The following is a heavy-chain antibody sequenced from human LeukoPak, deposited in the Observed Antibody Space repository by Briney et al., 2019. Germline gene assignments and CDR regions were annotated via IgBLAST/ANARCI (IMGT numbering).Heavy chain of an antibody. Sequence: PSETLSLTCTVSGGSISNYYWSWIRQPPGKGLEWIGYIYTSGTTNYNPSLKSRVTISVDTSKNQFSLRLSSVTAADTAVYYCARQYSSSSFFDYWGQGTLITVFS. V-gene: IGHV4-4*09. CDR3: ARQYSSSSFFDY. J-gene: IGHJ4*02. D-gene: IGHD6-6*01. CDR2: IYTSGTT. CDR1: GGSISNYY.